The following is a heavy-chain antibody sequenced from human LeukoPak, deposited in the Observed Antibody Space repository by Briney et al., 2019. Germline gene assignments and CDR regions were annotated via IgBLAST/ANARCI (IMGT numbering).Heavy chain of an antibody. J-gene: IGHJ3*02. CDR1: GGSISSYY. V-gene: IGHV4-59*01. CDR2: IYYSGST. CDR3: ARASWGPRDAFDI. Sequence: SETLSLTCTVSGGSISSYYWSWIRQPPGKGLEWIGYIYYSGSTNYNPSLKSRVIISVDTSKNQFSLKLSSVTAADTAVYYCARASWGPRDAFDIWGQGTMVTVSS. D-gene: IGHD3-16*01.